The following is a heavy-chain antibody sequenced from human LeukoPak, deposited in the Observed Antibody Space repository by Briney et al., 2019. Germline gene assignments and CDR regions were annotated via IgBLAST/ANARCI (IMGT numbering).Heavy chain of an antibody. J-gene: IGHJ4*02. CDR3: ARATGEQLVPPLGY. CDR2: ISSSSSYI. D-gene: IGHD6-6*01. Sequence: KPGGSLRLSCAASGFTFSTYSMNWVRQAPGKGLEWVSSISSSSSYIYYADSVKGRFTISRDNAKNSLYLQMNSLRAEDTAVYYCARATGEQLVPPLGYWGQGTLVTVSS. V-gene: IGHV3-21*01. CDR1: GFTFSTYS.